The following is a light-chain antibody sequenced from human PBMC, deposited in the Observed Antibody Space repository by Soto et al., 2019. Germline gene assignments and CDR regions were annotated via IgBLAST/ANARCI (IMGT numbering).Light chain of an antibody. J-gene: IGLJ1*01. CDR2: DNR. Sequence: SYELTQPPSVSVAPGQTARITCGGNNIGRKSVHWYQQKPGQAPVLVVYDNRDRPSGIPERISGSNSGNTATLTISRVEAGDESDYYCQVWDRSSARHFVFAAGTKVTVL. CDR3: QVWDRSSARHFV. CDR1: NIGRKS. V-gene: IGLV3-21*02.